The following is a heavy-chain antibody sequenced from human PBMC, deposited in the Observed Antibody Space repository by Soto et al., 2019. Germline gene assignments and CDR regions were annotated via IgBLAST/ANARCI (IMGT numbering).Heavy chain of an antibody. D-gene: IGHD4-17*01. J-gene: IGHJ6*03. Sequence: QVQLVQSGAEVKKPGSSVKVSCKASGDTFSNHTISWVRQAPGQGLEWMGRIIPILGVANYAQKFQGRVTITADKSTSTAYMELSSLRSADTAVYYCARVAEMGTVTKRYYYHMDVWGKGTTVTVSS. CDR2: IIPILGVA. V-gene: IGHV1-69*04. CDR1: GDTFSNHT. CDR3: ARVAEMGTVTKRYYYHMDV.